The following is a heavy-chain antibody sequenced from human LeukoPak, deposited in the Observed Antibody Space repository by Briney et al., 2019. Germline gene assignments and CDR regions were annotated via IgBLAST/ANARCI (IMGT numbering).Heavy chain of an antibody. V-gene: IGHV1-69*06. D-gene: IGHD1-26*01. CDR2: IIPIFGTA. Sequence: ASVKVSCKASGGTFSSYAISWVRQAPGQGLEWMGGIIPIFGTANYAQKFQGRVTITADKSTSTAYMELSSLRSEDTAVYYCARTLSYSGSYIRVRAFDIWGQGTMVTVSS. J-gene: IGHJ3*02. CDR3: ARTLSYSGSYIRVRAFDI. CDR1: GGTFSSYA.